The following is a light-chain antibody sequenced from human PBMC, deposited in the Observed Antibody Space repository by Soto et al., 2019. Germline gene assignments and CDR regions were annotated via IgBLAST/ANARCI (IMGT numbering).Light chain of an antibody. CDR3: TSYTSTTTWV. CDR1: SSDIGAYNY. Sequence: QSALTQPASVSGSPGQSITVSCTGTSSDIGAYNYVSWYQQHPGKAPKLIISEVSNRPSGVSNRFSGSKSGNTASLTISGLQAEDEADYYCTSYTSTTTWVFGGGTKVTVL. V-gene: IGLV2-14*01. J-gene: IGLJ3*02. CDR2: EVS.